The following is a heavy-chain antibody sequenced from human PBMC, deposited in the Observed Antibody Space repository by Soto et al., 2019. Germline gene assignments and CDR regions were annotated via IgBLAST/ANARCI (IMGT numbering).Heavy chain of an antibody. CDR1: GFTFSSYS. CDR2: ISDSSSYI. Sequence: GGSLRLSCAASGFTFSSYSMKWVRQAPGKGLEWVSPISDSSSYIYYADSVKGRFTISRDNSKNTLFLEMYSLRAEDTAVYYCAKGSSSGPQAVDYWGQGTLVTVSS. J-gene: IGHJ4*02. V-gene: IGHV3-21*04. CDR3: AKGSSSGPQAVDY. D-gene: IGHD3-22*01.